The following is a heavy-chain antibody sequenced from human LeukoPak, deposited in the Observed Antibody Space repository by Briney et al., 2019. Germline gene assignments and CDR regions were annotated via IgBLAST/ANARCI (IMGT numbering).Heavy chain of an antibody. V-gene: IGHV4-59*08. CDR1: SDSINYYY. Sequence: SETLSLTCSVPSDSINYYYWNWIRQPPGKELEWIAYTHYTGNTKSNPSLKSRVTTSVDTSKSQFSLKLSSVTAADTAVYYCAKWSSTLKAFDFWGQGTLAIVSS. D-gene: IGHD2-8*01. CDR2: THYTGNT. J-gene: IGHJ4*02. CDR3: AKWSSTLKAFDF.